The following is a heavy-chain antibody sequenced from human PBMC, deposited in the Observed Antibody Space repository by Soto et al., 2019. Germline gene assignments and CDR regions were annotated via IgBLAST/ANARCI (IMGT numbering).Heavy chain of an antibody. CDR3: ATTITGTTDYYYGMDV. D-gene: IGHD1-7*01. Sequence: ASVKVSCKVSGYAHTELSMHWVRQAPGKGLERMGGFDPEDGETIYAQKFQGRVTMTEDTSTDTAYMELSSLRSEDTAVYYCATTITGTTDYYYGMDVWGQGTTVTVSS. V-gene: IGHV1-24*01. CDR2: FDPEDGET. CDR1: GYAHTELS. J-gene: IGHJ6*02.